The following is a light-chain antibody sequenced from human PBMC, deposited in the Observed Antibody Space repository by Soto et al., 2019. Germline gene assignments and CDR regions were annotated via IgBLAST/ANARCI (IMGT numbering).Light chain of an antibody. CDR3: QQYNSYS. CDR1: QSVSNW. V-gene: IGKV1-5*01. J-gene: IGKJ1*01. CDR2: HAS. Sequence: DIQITQSPSTLSASVGARVTMTCRASQSVSNWLAWYQQKPGKAPKLLIYHASNLQSGVPSRFSGSGSGTEFTLTISSLQPDDFATYYCQQYNSYSFGQGTKVDIK.